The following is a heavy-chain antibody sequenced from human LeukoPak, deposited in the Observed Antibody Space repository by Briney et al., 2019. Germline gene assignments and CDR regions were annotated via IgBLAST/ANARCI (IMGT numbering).Heavy chain of an antibody. V-gene: IGHV1-2*06. Sequence: ASVTVSCKASGYTFTVYYMYWVRQAPGQGLEWMGRINPNSGDTDYAQNFQGRVTMTRDTSISTAYMELTNLSSDDTAVYYCARGYCSGGTCYLVENWFDPWGQGTLVTVSS. CDR1: GYTFTVYY. D-gene: IGHD2-15*01. CDR2: INPNSGDT. J-gene: IGHJ5*02. CDR3: ARGYCSGGTCYLVENWFDP.